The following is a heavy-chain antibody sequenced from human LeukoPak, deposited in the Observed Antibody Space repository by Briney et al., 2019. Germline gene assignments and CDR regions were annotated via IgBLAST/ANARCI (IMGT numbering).Heavy chain of an antibody. Sequence: SETLSLTCTVSGGSISSYYWSWIRQPPGKGLEWIGEINHSGSTNYNPSLKSRVTISVDTSKNQFSLKLSSVTAADTAVYYCARYPGQWLEPFDYWGQGTLVTVSS. CDR2: INHSGST. J-gene: IGHJ4*02. D-gene: IGHD6-19*01. CDR1: GGSISSYY. CDR3: ARYPGQWLEPFDY. V-gene: IGHV4-59*01.